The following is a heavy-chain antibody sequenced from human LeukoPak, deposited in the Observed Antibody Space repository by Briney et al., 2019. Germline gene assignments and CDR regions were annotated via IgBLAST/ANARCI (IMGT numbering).Heavy chain of an antibody. D-gene: IGHD3-10*01. J-gene: IGHJ4*02. V-gene: IGHV3-30-3*01. Sequence: GGSLRLSCAASGFTFSSYAMHWVRQAPGTGLEWVAVISYEGSNKYHADAVKGRFTISRDNSKNTLYLQMNSLRAEDTAVYYCARGSCYGSGSYPNYFDYWGQGTLVTVSS. CDR3: ARGSCYGSGSYPNYFDY. CDR2: ISYEGSNK. CDR1: GFTFSSYA.